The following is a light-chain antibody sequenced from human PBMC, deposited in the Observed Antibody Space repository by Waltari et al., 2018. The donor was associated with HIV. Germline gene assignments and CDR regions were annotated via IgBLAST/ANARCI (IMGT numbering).Light chain of an antibody. CDR2: DDS. V-gene: IGLV3-21*02. CDR1: NIGSKS. CDR3: QVWDSSSDHLVV. J-gene: IGLJ2*01. Sequence: SYVLTQPPSVSVAPGQTARIPCGGNNIGSKSVHWYQQKPGQAPVLVVYDDSDRPSGFPGRFSGSNSGNTATVTISRVEAGDEADYYCQVWDSSSDHLVVFGGGTKLTVL.